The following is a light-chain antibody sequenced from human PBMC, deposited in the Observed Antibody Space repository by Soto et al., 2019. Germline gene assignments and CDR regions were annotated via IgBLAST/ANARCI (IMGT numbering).Light chain of an antibody. CDR3: QHYNSYLVT. Sequence: DIQMTQSPSTLSASVGDRVTITCRSSQSISSWLAWYQQKPGKAPKLLIYDASSLESGVPSRFSGSGSGTEFTLTISSLQPDDFATYYCQHYNSYLVTFGPGTKVDIK. V-gene: IGKV1-5*01. CDR1: QSISSW. J-gene: IGKJ3*01. CDR2: DAS.